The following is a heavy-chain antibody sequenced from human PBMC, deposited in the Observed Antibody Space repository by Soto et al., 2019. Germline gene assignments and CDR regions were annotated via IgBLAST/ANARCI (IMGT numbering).Heavy chain of an antibody. Sequence: LETLALTCAVSGYSISSGYYWGWLRQPPGKGLEWIGIIYHGGSTYYNPSLNSRVTLSIDMTNTHVSLILNSVTAADTAVYYCARVGPWVPYYYDSSPYTFETWFDPWGQGTLVTVSS. CDR3: ARVGPWVPYYYDSSPYTFETWFDP. CDR2: IYHGGST. J-gene: IGHJ5*02. D-gene: IGHD3-22*01. V-gene: IGHV4-38-2*01. CDR1: GYSISSGYY.